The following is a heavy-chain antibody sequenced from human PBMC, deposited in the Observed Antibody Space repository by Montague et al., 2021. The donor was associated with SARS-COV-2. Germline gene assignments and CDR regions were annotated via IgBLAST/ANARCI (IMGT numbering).Heavy chain of an antibody. CDR2: IFLNGEQ. CDR3: ARIRSDPPLLYLGVWDYYFDF. J-gene: IGHJ4*02. CDR1: GFSLNNRLG. V-gene: IGHV2-26*01. Sequence: ALVKSTQTLTLTCTVSGFSLNNRLGVTWIRQPPGKALEWLAHIFLNGEQSVTTSLKTRVTVSRDTSKNQVVLSMTNVDPADTATYYCARIRSDPPLLYLGVWDYYFDFWGQGILVSVSS. D-gene: IGHD3-16*02.